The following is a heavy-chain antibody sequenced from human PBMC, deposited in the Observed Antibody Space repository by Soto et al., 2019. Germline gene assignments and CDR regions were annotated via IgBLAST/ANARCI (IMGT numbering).Heavy chain of an antibody. CDR2: INHSGIT. V-gene: IGHV4-34*01. CDR1: GGSFIGYY. Sequence: SETLPITGAVYGGSFIGYYWSCIRQPPGKGLEWIGEINHSGITNYNPSLKSRVTISVDTSKNQFSLKLSSVTAADTAVYYCARGPAVPAATGIDYWGQGTLVTVSS. J-gene: IGHJ4*02. CDR3: ARGPAVPAATGIDY. D-gene: IGHD2-2*01.